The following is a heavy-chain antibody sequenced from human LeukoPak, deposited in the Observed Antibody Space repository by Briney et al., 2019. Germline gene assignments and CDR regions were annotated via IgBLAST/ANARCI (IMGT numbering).Heavy chain of an antibody. CDR1: GYTFTSYG. J-gene: IGHJ4*02. CDR2: ISAYNGDT. D-gene: IGHD6-19*01. CDR3: ARDPSNSSGLYIYFDF. Sequence: PSVSLSCKASGYTFTSYGISWVRRAPGQGLEWMGWISAYNGDTKYAQKLQGRVTMTTDTSTTTAYMELRSLRSDDTAVYYCARDPSNSSGLYIYFDFWAQGNLVPVSS. V-gene: IGHV1-18*01.